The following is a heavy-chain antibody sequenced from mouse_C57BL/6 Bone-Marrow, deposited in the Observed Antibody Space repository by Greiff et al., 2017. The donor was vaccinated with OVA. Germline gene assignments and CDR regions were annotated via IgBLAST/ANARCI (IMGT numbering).Heavy chain of an antibody. CDR2: IRRGGSYT. D-gene: IGHD2-2*01. V-gene: IGHV5-6*01. Sequence: EVQLLQPGGDLVKPGGSLKLSCAASGFTFSSYCMSWVRQTPDKSLEWVATIRRGGSYTYYPDSVKGRSTLTIDNATSTVYLQLSSLTSEDTAMYYCARQGYYGYDDWYFDVGGTGTTVTVSS. CDR1: GFTFSSYC. CDR3: ARQGYYGYDDWYFDV. J-gene: IGHJ1*03.